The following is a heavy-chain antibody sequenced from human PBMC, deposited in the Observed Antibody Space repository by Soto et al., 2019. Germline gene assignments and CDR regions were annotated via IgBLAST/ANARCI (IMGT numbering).Heavy chain of an antibody. CDR1: GGSISSSSYY. J-gene: IGHJ5*02. Sequence: KTSETLSLTGTVSGGSISSSSYYWGWIRQPPGKGLEWIGSIYYSGSTYYNPSLKSRVTISVDTSKNQFSLKLSSVTAADTAVYYCAGHDGSGSYANWFDPWGQGTLVTVSS. D-gene: IGHD3-10*01. CDR2: IYYSGST. CDR3: AGHDGSGSYANWFDP. V-gene: IGHV4-39*01.